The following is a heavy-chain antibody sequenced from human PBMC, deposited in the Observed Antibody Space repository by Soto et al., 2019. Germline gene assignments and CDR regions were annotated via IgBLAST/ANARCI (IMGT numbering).Heavy chain of an antibody. D-gene: IGHD6-19*01. J-gene: IGHJ4*02. CDR2: IYTGYSDT. CDR3: AIRGASQWLKF. Sequence: GESLKISCKGSGYSFTSYWIGWVRQVPGKGLEWMGIIYTGYSDTRYSPSFQGQVTISADKSISTAYLQWSSLKALYTAIYYCAIRGASQWLKFWGQGTLVTVSS. V-gene: IGHV5-51*01. CDR1: GYSFTSYW.